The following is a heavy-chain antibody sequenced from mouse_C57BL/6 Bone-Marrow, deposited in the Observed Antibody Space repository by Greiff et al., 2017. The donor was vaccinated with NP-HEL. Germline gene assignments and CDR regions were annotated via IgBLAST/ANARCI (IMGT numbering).Heavy chain of an antibody. V-gene: IGHV14-1*01. CDR3: TTKGTGTNFDY. Sequence: EVQLQQSGAELVRPGASVKLSCTASGFNIKDYYMHWVKQRPEQGLEWIGRIDPEDGDTEYAPKFQGKATMTADTSSNTAYLQLSSLTSEATAVYYCTTKGTGTNFDYWGQGTTLTVSS. CDR2: IDPEDGDT. D-gene: IGHD4-1*01. J-gene: IGHJ2*01. CDR1: GFNIKDYY.